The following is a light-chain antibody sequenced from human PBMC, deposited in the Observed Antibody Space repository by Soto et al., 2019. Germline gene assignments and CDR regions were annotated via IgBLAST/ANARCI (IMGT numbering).Light chain of an antibody. Sequence: EIVLTQSPGTLSLSPGERATLSCRASQSVSSSYLAWYQQKPGQAPRLPIYGASSRATGIPARFSGSGSGTDFTLTISSLQSEDFAVYYCQEYNNWHPITFGGGTKVDIK. J-gene: IGKJ4*01. CDR3: QEYNNWHPIT. CDR1: QSVSSSY. CDR2: GAS. V-gene: IGKV3-20*01.